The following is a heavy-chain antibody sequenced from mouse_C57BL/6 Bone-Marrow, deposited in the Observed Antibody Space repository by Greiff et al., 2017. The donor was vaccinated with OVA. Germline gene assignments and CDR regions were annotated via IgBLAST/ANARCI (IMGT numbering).Heavy chain of an antibody. V-gene: IGHV1-59*01. CDR3: SRSSYDVSPWFAY. CDR2: IAPSDSYT. CDR1: GYTFTSYW. J-gene: IGHJ3*01. D-gene: IGHD2-12*01. Sequence: VQLQQPGAELVRPGTSVKLSCKASGYTFTSYWMHWVKQRPGQGLEWIGEIAPSDSYTNYNQKFKGKATLTVDTSSSTASMQLSSLTSEDSAVYYCSRSSYDVSPWFAYWGQGTLVTVSA.